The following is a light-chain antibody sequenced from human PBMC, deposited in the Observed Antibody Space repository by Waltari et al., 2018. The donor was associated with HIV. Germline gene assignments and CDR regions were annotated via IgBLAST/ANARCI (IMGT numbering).Light chain of an antibody. CDR2: LTS. V-gene: IGKV2-28*01. J-gene: IGKJ2*01. Sequence: EILMTQSLVSMSVTRGEPVSLSCRFSQSLLHGNGYHYLDWYLQKPGQSPQLLIYLTSNRAPEVPDRFSVSGSGTDFTLKISSVEAEDVGIYYCMQALQTPPYTFGQGTRL. CDR1: QSLLHGNGYHY. CDR3: MQALQTPPYT.